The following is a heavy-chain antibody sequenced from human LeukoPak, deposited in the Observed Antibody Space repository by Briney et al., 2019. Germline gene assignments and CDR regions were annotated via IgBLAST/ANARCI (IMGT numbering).Heavy chain of an antibody. CDR3: AREMGDREFYFDY. J-gene: IGHJ4*02. D-gene: IGHD3-10*01. CDR2: IIPIVDVT. V-gene: IGHV1-69*04. CDR1: GGTFSNFA. Sequence: RASVKVSCKASGGTFSNFAFSWVRQAPGQGLQWVGRIIPIVDVTSYAQSFKGRVTITADESTTTAYMELSSLRSEDTAVYYCAREMGDREFYFDYWGQGTLVTVSS.